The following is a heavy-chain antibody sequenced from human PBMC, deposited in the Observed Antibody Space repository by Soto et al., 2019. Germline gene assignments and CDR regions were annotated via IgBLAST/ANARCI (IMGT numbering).Heavy chain of an antibody. Sequence: VQLLESGGDLVQPGGSLRLSCEASGFTFSNYAMSWVRQAPGKGLEWVSFISGSGGSTNYADSAKGRFTISRDNSMDTLYLQMNSLRAEDTAVYYCARVFYYDILTGKSYNMDVWGQGTTVIVSS. CDR1: GFTFSNYA. CDR2: ISGSGGST. J-gene: IGHJ6*02. D-gene: IGHD3-9*01. CDR3: ARVFYYDILTGKSYNMDV. V-gene: IGHV3-23*01.